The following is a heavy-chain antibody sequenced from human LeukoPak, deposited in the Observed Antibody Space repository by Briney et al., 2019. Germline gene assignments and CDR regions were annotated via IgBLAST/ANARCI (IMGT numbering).Heavy chain of an antibody. CDR3: AKVQSYYYDSSGELDY. CDR2: ISYDGSNK. Sequence: PGRSLRLSCAASGFTFSSYGMHWVRQAPGKGLEWVAVISYDGSNKYYADSVKGRFTISRDNSKNTLYLQMNSLRAEDTAVYYCAKVQSYYYDSSGELDYWGQGTLVTVSS. V-gene: IGHV3-30*18. D-gene: IGHD3-22*01. CDR1: GFTFSSYG. J-gene: IGHJ4*02.